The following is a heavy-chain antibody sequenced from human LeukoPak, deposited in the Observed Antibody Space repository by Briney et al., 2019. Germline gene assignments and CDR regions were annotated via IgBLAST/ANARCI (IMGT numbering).Heavy chain of an antibody. CDR3: ARDYLPDWETQLNWLDP. Sequence: GALRLSCEASGFTFRNYAVSWVRQAPGTGLEWVSGISSSGESTYCADSVKGRFTISRDNSKNVVYLQLNSVTVEDVAVYYCARDYLPDWETQLNWLDPWGQGTQVTVSS. D-gene: IGHD1-26*01. V-gene: IGHV3-23*01. J-gene: IGHJ5*02. CDR1: GFTFRNYA. CDR2: ISSSGEST.